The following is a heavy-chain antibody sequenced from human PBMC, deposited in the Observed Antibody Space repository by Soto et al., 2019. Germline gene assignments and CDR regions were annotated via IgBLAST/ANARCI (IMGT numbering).Heavy chain of an antibody. Sequence: SETLSLTCTVSGGSISSGGYYWSWIRQHPGKGLEWIGYIYYSGSTYYNPSLKSRVTISVDTSKNQFSLKLSSVTAADTAVYYCARGGNAYYDFWSGYYQYDWFDPWGQGTLVTVSS. CDR1: GGSISSGGYY. CDR3: ARGGNAYYDFWSGYYQYDWFDP. CDR2: IYYSGST. V-gene: IGHV4-31*03. J-gene: IGHJ5*02. D-gene: IGHD3-3*01.